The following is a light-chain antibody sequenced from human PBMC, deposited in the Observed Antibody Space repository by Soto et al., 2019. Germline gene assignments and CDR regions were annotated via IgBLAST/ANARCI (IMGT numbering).Light chain of an antibody. CDR3: QQYRSWPRT. V-gene: IGKV3-15*01. CDR2: GAT. Sequence: EIQLTQSPATLSVSPGETATLSCRASQNVLSDLAWYQQKPGQAPRLLVYGATTRATDAPAKFRGRGSGTEFSLTISSLQSEDSATYYCQQYRSWPRTFGQGSKVEI. J-gene: IGKJ1*01. CDR1: QNVLSD.